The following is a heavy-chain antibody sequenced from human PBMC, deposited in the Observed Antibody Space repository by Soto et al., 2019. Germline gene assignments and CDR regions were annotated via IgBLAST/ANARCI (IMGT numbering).Heavy chain of an antibody. Sequence: GASVKVSCKASGFTFTSSAVQWVRQARGQRLEWIGWIVVGSGNTNYAQKFQERVTITRDMSTSTAYMELSSLRSEDTAVYYCAADAQLWLNYYYYGMDVWGQGTTVTVSS. V-gene: IGHV1-58*01. CDR2: IVVGSGNT. D-gene: IGHD5-18*01. CDR3: AADAQLWLNYYYYGMDV. CDR1: GFTFTSSA. J-gene: IGHJ6*02.